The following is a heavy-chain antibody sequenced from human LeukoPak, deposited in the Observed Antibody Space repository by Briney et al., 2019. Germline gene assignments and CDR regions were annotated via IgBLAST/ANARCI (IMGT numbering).Heavy chain of an antibody. D-gene: IGHD3-10*01. CDR3: ARKSDSLMLRGGDC. J-gene: IGHJ4*02. V-gene: IGHV3-66*01. Sequence: GGSLRLSCEASGLIVSSNNMNWVRQAPGKGLEWVSLIYSGGTTYYADSVRGRFTISRDNSKNTLYLQMDRLRVEDTAVYYCARKSDSLMLRGGDCWGQGTLVTVSS. CDR1: GLIVSSNN. CDR2: IYSGGTT.